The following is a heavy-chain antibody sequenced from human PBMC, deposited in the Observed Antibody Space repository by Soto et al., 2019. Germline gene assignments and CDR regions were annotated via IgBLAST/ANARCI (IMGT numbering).Heavy chain of an antibody. D-gene: IGHD3-16*02. J-gene: IGHJ4*02. CDR2: IYYSGST. V-gene: IGHV4-39*01. CDR3: ARLRKDYDYIWGSYRSPVYFDY. CDR1: GGSISSRSYY. Sequence: SETLSLTCTVSGGSISSRSYYWGWIRQPPGKGLEWIGSIYYSGSTYYNPSLKSRVTISVDTSKNQFSLKLSSVTAADTAVYYCARLRKDYDYIWGSYRSPVYFDYWGQGTLVTVSS.